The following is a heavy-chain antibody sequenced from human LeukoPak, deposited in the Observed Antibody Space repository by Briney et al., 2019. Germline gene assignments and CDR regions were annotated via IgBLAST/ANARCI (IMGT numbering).Heavy chain of an antibody. CDR3: ARYSSGSCYDY. CDR2: ISTDGGGT. D-gene: IGHD6-13*01. Sequence: GGSLRLSCAASGFTFTTYAMHWVRQAPGRGLEYVSAISTDGGGTYYANSVKGRFTTSRDNSKNTLYLQMGSLRVEDMAVYYCARYSSGSCYDYWGQGTLVTVSS. J-gene: IGHJ4*02. CDR1: GFTFTTYA. V-gene: IGHV3-64*01.